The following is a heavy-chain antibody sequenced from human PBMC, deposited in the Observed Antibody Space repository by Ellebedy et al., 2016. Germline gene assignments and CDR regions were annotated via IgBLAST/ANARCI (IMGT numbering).Heavy chain of an antibody. D-gene: IGHD3-10*01. CDR3: AREASGTGLYDY. CDR2: VNSDNGGT. J-gene: IGHJ4*02. CDR1: GFTFAGNY. V-gene: IGHV1-2*02. Sequence: ASVKVSCXASGFTFAGNYLHWVRQAPGQGLEWMGCVNSDNGGTDSAQKFQGRVTMTRDTSISTAYMELSGLTSEDTAVYYCAREASGTGLYDYWGQGTLVTVSS.